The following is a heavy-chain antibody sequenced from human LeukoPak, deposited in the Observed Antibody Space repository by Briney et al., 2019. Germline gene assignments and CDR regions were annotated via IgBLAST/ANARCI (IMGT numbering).Heavy chain of an antibody. V-gene: IGHV4-34*01. J-gene: IGHJ4*02. Sequence: PSETLSLTCAVYGGSFSGYYWSWIRQPPGKGLEWIGEINHSGSTNYNPSLKSRVTISVDTSKNQFSLKLSSVTAADTAVYYCARVLKGWFGELLSLDYWGQGTLVTVSS. CDR3: ARVLKGWFGELLSLDY. CDR2: INHSGST. D-gene: IGHD3-10*01. CDR1: GGSFSGYY.